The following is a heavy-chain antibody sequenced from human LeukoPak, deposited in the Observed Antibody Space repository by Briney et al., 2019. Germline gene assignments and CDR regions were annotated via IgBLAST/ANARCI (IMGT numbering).Heavy chain of an antibody. CDR1: GGSISSYY. CDR2: IYNSGST. J-gene: IGHJ4*02. V-gene: IGHV4-4*07. CDR3: ARWNSGSSSFDF. Sequence: PSETLSLTCSVSGGSISSYYWSWIRQPAGKGLEGIGRIYNSGSTNYNHSLKRGVNISVDKSKNQFSLKLSSVTAADTAVYYCARWNSGSSSFDFWGQGTLVTVSS. D-gene: IGHD1-26*01.